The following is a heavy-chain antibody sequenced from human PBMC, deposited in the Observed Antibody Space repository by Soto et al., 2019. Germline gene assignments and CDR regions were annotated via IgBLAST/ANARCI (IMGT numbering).Heavy chain of an antibody. V-gene: IGHV3-30*18. J-gene: IGHJ4*02. CDR1: GFTFSSYG. CDR3: AKDRSSFGY. CDR2: ISYDGSNK. D-gene: IGHD6-13*01. Sequence: QVELVESGGGVVQPGRSLRLSCAASGFTFSSYGMHWVRQAPGKGLEWVAVISYDGSNKYYADSVKGRFTISRDNSKNPLYLQMNSLRAEDTAVYYCAKDRSSFGYWGQGTLVTVSS.